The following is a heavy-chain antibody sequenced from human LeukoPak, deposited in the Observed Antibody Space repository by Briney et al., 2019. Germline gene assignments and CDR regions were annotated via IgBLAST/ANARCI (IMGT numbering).Heavy chain of an antibody. CDR1: GITLSNYG. J-gene: IGHJ4*02. D-gene: IGHD3-10*01. CDR2: ISGSGDGT. V-gene: IGHV3-23*01. CDR3: ARRGIVIRAVILIGFHTEAYYFDY. Sequence: PGGSLRLSCVVSGITLSNYGMSWVRQAPGKGLEWVSGISGSGDGTNYADSVKGRFTISRDNSKNTLYLQMNSLRAEDTAVYFCARRGIVIRAVILIGFHTEAYYFDYWGQGTLVTVSS.